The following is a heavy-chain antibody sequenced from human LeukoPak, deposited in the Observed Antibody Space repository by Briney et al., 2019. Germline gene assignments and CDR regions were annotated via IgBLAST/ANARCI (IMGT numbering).Heavy chain of an antibody. J-gene: IGHJ4*02. CDR2: ISGSGGST. D-gene: IGHD4-17*01. CDR1: GFTFSSYA. Sequence: QAGGSLRLSCAASGFTFSSYAMSWVRQAPGKGLEWVSAISGSGGSTYYADSVKGRFTISRDNSKNTLYLQMNSLRAEDTAVYYCAKGEYEVTTSHLDYWGQGTLVTVSS. CDR3: AKGEYEVTTSHLDY. V-gene: IGHV3-23*01.